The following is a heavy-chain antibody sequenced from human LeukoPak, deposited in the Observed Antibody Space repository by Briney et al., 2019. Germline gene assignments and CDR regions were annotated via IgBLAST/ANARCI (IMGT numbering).Heavy chain of an antibody. CDR2: IIPILGIA. CDR1: GGTFSSYA. Sequence: ASVKVSCKASGGTFSSYAISWVRQAPGQGLEWMGRIIPILGIANYAQKFQGRVTITADKSTSTAYMELSSLRSEDTAVYYCARDRGIVATETGYYFDYWGQGTLVTVSS. CDR3: ARDRGIVATETGYYFDY. D-gene: IGHD5-12*01. J-gene: IGHJ4*02. V-gene: IGHV1-69*04.